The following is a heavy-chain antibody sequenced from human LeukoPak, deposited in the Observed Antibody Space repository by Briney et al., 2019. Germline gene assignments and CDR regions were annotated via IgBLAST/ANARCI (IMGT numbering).Heavy chain of an antibody. CDR1: GYTFTSYD. J-gene: IGHJ2*01. V-gene: IGHV1-8*03. CDR3: ARALRPGEYQLLPYWYFDL. D-gene: IGHD2-2*01. Sequence: AXVKASCKASGYTFTSYDINWVRQAPGQGLEWMGWMNPKSGNTDYAQKFQGRVTITRNTSISTAYMELSSLRSEDTAVYYCARALRPGEYQLLPYWYFDLWGRGTLVTVSS. CDR2: MNPKSGNT.